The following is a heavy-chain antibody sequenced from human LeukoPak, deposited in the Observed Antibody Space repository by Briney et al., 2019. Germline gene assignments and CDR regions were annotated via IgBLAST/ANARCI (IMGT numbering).Heavy chain of an antibody. CDR3: VRSFRIPYCSGNSCYPTDFDF. Sequence: PGGSLRLSCATSGFSVSSYWLHWVRQSPAKGLVWVSVVTGNLHSTSYADSVKGRFTISRDNAKNTLYLHMTSLRVEDSAVYYCVRSFRIPYCSGNSCYPTDFDFWGQGTLVTVSS. CDR2: VTGNLHST. J-gene: IGHJ4*02. V-gene: IGHV3-74*01. CDR1: GFSVSSYW. D-gene: IGHD2-15*01.